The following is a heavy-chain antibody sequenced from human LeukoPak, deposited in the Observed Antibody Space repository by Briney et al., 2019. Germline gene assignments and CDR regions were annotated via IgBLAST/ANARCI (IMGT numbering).Heavy chain of an antibody. V-gene: IGHV5-51*01. D-gene: IGHD6-13*01. CDR2: IYPGDSDT. CDR1: GYSFITYR. J-gene: IGHJ5*02. CDR3: ARHHTSSWYYSWFDP. Sequence: GESLKISCKGSGYSFITYRIGWVRQMPGKGLEWMGIIYPGDSDTRYSPSFQGQVTISVDKSINTAYLRWSSLKASDTAMYYCARHHTSSWYYSWFDPWGQGTLVTVSS.